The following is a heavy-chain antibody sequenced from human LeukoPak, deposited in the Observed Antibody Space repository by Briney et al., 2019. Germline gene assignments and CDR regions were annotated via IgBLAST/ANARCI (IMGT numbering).Heavy chain of an antibody. J-gene: IGHJ4*02. Sequence: GESLKISCKGSGYSFNSYWLGWVRQIPGKGLELMGIIYPGDSDTRYSPSFQGQVTISADKSISTAYLQWSSLKASDTAMYYCATNYYDSSGLVDWAQGTLVTVSS. V-gene: IGHV5-51*01. CDR2: IYPGDSDT. CDR1: GYSFNSYW. D-gene: IGHD3-22*01. CDR3: ATNYYDSSGLVD.